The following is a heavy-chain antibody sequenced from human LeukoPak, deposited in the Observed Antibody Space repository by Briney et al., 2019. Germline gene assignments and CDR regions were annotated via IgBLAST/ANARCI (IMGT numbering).Heavy chain of an antibody. CDR2: IYYSGST. CDR1: GGSFSGYY. J-gene: IGHJ4*02. D-gene: IGHD6-19*01. Sequence: PSETLSLTCAVYGGSFSGYYWSWIRQPPGKGLEWIGYIYYSGSTNYNPSLKSRVTISVDTSKNQFSLKLSSVTAADTAVYYCARGSSGWYSWGQGTLVTVSS. CDR3: ARGSSGWYS. V-gene: IGHV4-59*01.